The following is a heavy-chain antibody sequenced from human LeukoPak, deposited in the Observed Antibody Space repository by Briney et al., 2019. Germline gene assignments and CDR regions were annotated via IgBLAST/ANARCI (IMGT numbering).Heavy chain of an antibody. CDR2: IDYSRTT. J-gene: IGHJ6*03. Sequence: SETLSLTCGGSGGSISGYHWSWIRQTPGKGLEGWGRIDYSRTTYYNPSLASRLTISIDTSKSQFSLKLSSVTAADTAVYFCARYEEFGRNHHYLDVWGKGTTVIVSS. CDR1: GGSISGYH. D-gene: IGHD1-14*01. CDR3: ARYEEFGRNHHYLDV. V-gene: IGHV4-59*01.